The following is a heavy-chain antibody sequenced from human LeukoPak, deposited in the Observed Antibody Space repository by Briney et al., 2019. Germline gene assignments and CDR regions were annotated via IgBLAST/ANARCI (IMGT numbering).Heavy chain of an antibody. J-gene: IGHJ4*02. CDR3: ARDYDSSGYGPPTLDY. V-gene: IGHV3-7*01. CDR2: MNEYGSEI. CDR1: GFAFSGYS. Sequence: GGSLRLSCAVSGFAFSGYSMSWVRQAPGKGLEWVAKMNEYGSEIFYLDSVKGRFTISRDNAKNSLYLQMNSLRAEDTAVYYCARDYDSSGYGPPTLDYWGQGTLVTVSS. D-gene: IGHD3-22*01.